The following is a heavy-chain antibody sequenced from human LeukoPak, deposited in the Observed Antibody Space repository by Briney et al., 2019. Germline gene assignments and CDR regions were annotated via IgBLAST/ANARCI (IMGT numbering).Heavy chain of an antibody. CDR2: ISSGGGGT. CDR3: ATGRTGYIPDY. Sequence: AGSLRLSCAASGFTFSSYDMSWVRQAPGKGLEWVSVISSGGGGTFYADSVKGRFTISRDSSRNTRFLQMNSRRAEDTAIYWCATGRTGYIPDYWGQGTLVTVSP. V-gene: IGHV3-23*01. CDR1: GFTFSSYD. J-gene: IGHJ4*02. D-gene: IGHD6-13*01.